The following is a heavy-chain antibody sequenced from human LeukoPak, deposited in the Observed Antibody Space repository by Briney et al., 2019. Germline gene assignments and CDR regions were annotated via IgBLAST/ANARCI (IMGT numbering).Heavy chain of an antibody. CDR3: ARLYGNDAFDI. D-gene: IGHD2-2*02. CDR1: GGSISSYY. J-gene: IGHJ3*02. V-gene: IGHV4-59*08. Sequence: SETLSLTCTVSGGSISSYYWSWIRQPPGKGLEWIGYIYYGGSTNYNPSLETRVTISVDTSKNQFSLKLSSVTAADTALYYCARLYGNDAFDIWGQGTMVTVSS. CDR2: IYYGGST.